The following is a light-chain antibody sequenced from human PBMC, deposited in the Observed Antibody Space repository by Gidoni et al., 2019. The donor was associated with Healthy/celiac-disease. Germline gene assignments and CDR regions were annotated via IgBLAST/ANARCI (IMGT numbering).Light chain of an antibody. CDR2: DAS. J-gene: IGKJ3*01. V-gene: IGKV3-11*01. CDR1: QSVSSY. Sequence: EIVLTQSPATLSLSPGERATLSCRASQSVSSYLAWYQQKPGQAPSLLIYDASNRATGIPARFSGSGSGTVFTLTISSLEPEDFAVYYCQQRSNWPGTFGPXTKVDIK. CDR3: QQRSNWPGT.